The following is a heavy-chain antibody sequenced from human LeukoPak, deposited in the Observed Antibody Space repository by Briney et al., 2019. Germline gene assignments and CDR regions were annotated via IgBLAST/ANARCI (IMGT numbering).Heavy chain of an antibody. CDR2: INPNSGGT. D-gene: IGHD5-12*01. CDR1: GYTFTSYY. V-gene: IGHV1-2*02. Sequence: ASVKVSCKASGYTFTSYYMHWVRQAPGQGLEWMGWINPNSGGTNSAQKFQGRVTMTRDTSISTAYMELSRLRSDDTAVYYCARGSVPTKYSGYDYFGSGWFDPWGQGTLVTVSS. CDR3: ARGSVPTKYSGYDYFGSGWFDP. J-gene: IGHJ5*02.